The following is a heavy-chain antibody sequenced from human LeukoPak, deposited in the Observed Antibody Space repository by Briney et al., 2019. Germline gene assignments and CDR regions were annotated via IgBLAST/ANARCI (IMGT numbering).Heavy chain of an antibody. CDR1: GFTFSRYW. V-gene: IGHV3-74*01. CDR3: ARAPSEVGGYYPEYFRH. Sequence: GGSLRLSCEASGFTFSRYWMHWVRQAPGKGLVWVSRIKSDGKTNYADSVKGRFTIYRDNAQNTVSLQMDSLRAEDTGVYYCARAPSEVGGYYPEYFRHWGQGTLVTVSS. CDR2: IKSDGKT. J-gene: IGHJ1*01. D-gene: IGHD3-22*01.